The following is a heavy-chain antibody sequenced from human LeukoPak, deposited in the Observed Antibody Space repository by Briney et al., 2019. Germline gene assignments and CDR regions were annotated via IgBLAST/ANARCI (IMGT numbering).Heavy chain of an antibody. CDR2: VWSDGNTL. CDR3: ANDGSGPYYSMFDT. CDR1: GFFFSDYG. D-gene: IGHD3-10*01. J-gene: IGHJ5*02. Sequence: GGSLRLSCAAAGFFFSDYGMHWVRQAPGEGLEWVAVVWSDGNTLYYGDSVKGRFTISRDNSKNTLYLQMNSLRVEDTAVYYCANDGSGPYYSMFDTWGQGTTVIVSS. V-gene: IGHV3-33*03.